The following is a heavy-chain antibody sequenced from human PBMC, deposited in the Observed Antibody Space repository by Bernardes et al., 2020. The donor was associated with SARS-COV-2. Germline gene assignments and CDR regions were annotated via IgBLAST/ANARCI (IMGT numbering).Heavy chain of an antibody. V-gene: IGHV3-7*01. J-gene: IGHJ4*02. CDR1: GFTFNTYW. D-gene: IGHD2-21*02. CDR2: IKGDGSQR. Sequence: GGSLRLSCEASGFTFNTYWMSWVRQAPGKGLEWVANIKGDGSQRSSADSLRGRFTISRDNAKNLLYLQMDDLRVEDTAVYFCARIDDVTGRDHWGQGNQVTVFS. CDR3: ARIDDVTGRDH.